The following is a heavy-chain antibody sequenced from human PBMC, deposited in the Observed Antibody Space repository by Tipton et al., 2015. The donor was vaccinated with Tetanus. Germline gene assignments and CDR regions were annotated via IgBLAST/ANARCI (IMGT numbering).Heavy chain of an antibody. V-gene: IGHV3-23*01. CDR2: LSGGGTVT. CDR3: AKDRGSRALWYFDL. D-gene: IGHD3-10*01. Sequence: SLRLSCAASGFTFSDFWMHWVRQAPGKGLEWVSTLSGGGTVTYYADSVKGRFTISRDNSKYTLYLQMNSLRAEDTAVYYCAKDRGSRALWYFDLWGRGTRVFVSS. J-gene: IGHJ2*01. CDR1: GFTFSDFW.